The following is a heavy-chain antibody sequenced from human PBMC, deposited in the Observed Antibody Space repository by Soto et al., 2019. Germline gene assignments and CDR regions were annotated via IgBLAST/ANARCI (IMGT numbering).Heavy chain of an antibody. CDR2: IVGSGGSA. V-gene: IGHV3-23*01. D-gene: IGHD7-27*01. J-gene: IGHJ2*01. CDR3: AKKGSPSGDHSNWYFDL. Sequence: GGSLRLSCEASGFTFRSYAMGWVRQGPGKGLEWISTIVGSGGSAYYADSVKGRFTISRDNSKNTLYLQMDSLSADDTAVYFCAKKGSPSGDHSNWYFDLWGRGTLVTVSS. CDR1: GFTFRSYA.